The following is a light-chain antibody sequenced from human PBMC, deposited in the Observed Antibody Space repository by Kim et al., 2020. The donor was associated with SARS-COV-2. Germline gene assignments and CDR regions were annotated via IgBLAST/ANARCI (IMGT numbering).Light chain of an antibody. CDR3: ETWDSVIEV. Sequence: SIQLTCTPSRGHTTYTIAWHQQQPGKAHRYLMKVEGSGNYSKGSGVHERLSGSSSGADRYLTISNLQSEDEADYHCETWDSVIEVFGTGTKVTVL. V-gene: IGLV4-60*03. CDR1: RGHTTYT. CDR2: VEGSGNY. J-gene: IGLJ1*01.